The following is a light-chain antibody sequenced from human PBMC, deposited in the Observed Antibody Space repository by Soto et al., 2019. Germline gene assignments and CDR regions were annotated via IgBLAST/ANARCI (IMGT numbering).Light chain of an antibody. CDR3: QQYANWPKT. J-gene: IGKJ1*01. Sequence: IVMTQSPDTLSVPPGERATLSCRASQSITEKVVWCQQKSGQAPRLLIYGAFTRAAGVPARFSGSGSGTEFTLTISSLQSEDSAVYFCQQYANWPKTFGQGTKVDIK. V-gene: IGKV3-15*01. CDR1: QSITEK. CDR2: GAF.